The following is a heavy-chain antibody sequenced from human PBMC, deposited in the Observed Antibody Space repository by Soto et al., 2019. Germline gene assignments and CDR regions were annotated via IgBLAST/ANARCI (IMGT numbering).Heavy chain of an antibody. CDR1: GFTFSKYA. CDR2: ISGSGVST. Sequence: LRLSCAASGFTFSKYAMSWVRQPPGKGMEWVSAISGSGVSTYYADSVKGRFTISRDNSKNMLYRQMNSVRAEDTAVYYCVKDYYYCSGYSYFDYRGQGTQVTVSS. D-gene: IGHD3-22*01. V-gene: IGHV3-23*01. J-gene: IGHJ4*02. CDR3: VKDYYYCSGYSYFDY.